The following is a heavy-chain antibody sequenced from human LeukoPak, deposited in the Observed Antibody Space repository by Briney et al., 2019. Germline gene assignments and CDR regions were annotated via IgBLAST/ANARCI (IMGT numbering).Heavy chain of an antibody. CDR3: ARTTGYYNSGWADFDY. Sequence: PSETLSLTCSVSGDSISNYYWSWIRQPAGKGLEYIGRIDTSGSPNYNPSLKSRVTMSVDTSKNQFSLKLNSVAAADTAMYYCARTTGYYNSGWADFDYWGQGTLLTVSS. V-gene: IGHV4-4*07. CDR2: IDTSGSP. CDR1: GDSISNYY. J-gene: IGHJ4*02. D-gene: IGHD6-19*01.